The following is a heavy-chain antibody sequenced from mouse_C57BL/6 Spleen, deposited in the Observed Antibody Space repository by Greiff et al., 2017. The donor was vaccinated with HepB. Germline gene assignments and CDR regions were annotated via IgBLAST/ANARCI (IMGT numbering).Heavy chain of an antibody. J-gene: IGHJ4*01. CDR2: ISYDGSN. D-gene: IGHD2-1*01. CDR1: GYSITSGYY. CDR3: ARAKGNYFYAMDY. Sequence: VQLKESGPGLVKPSQSLSLTCSVTGYSITSGYYWNWIRQFPGNKLEWMGYISYDGSNNYNPSLKNRISITRDTTKNQFFLKLNSVTTEDTATYYCARAKGNYFYAMDYWGQGTSVTVSS. V-gene: IGHV3-6*01.